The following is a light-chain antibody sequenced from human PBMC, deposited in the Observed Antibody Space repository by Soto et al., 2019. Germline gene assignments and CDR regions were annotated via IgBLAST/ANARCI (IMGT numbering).Light chain of an antibody. CDR3: QQYDSSPGT. CDR1: QSVSSSY. J-gene: IGKJ1*01. Sequence: EIVLTQSPGTLSLSPGERATLSCRASQSVSSSYLAWYQQKAGQGPRLLIYGASSRATGIPDRFSGSGSGTDFTLTISRLEPEDFAVYCQQYDSSPGTFGQGTKVDIK. V-gene: IGKV3-20*01. CDR2: GAS.